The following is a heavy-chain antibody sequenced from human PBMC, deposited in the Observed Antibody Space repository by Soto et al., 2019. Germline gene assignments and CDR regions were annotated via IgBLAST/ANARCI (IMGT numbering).Heavy chain of an antibody. CDR2: ISSSSSYI. CDR3: ARYPLGYCSSTSCQYYYYYYYMDV. V-gene: IGHV3-21*01. CDR1: GFTFSSYS. J-gene: IGHJ6*03. Sequence: EAQLVESGGGLVKPGRSLRLSCAASGFTFSSYSMNWVRQAPGKGLEWVSSISSSSSYIYYADSVKGRFTISRDNAKNSLYLQMNSLRAEDTAVYYCARYPLGYCSSTSCQYYYYYYYMDVWGKGTTVTVSS. D-gene: IGHD2-2*01.